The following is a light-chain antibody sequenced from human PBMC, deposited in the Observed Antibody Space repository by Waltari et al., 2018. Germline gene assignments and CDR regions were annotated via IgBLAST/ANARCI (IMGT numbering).Light chain of an antibody. CDR2: DVG. CDR3: SSYTTNTGC. Sequence: QSALTQPASVSASLGQSITISCPGTSSDVANHNRVSWYQQYPGKAPVLILYDVGNRPARVSNRFSGSKSGNTTSLTISGLQAEDEADYYCSSYTTNTGCFGGGTKLTVL. CDR1: SSDVANHNR. V-gene: IGLV2-14*03. J-gene: IGLJ2*01.